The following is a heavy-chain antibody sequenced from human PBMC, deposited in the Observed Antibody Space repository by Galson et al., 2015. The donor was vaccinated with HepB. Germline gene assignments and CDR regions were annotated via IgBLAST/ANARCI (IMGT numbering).Heavy chain of an antibody. J-gene: IGHJ4*02. V-gene: IGHV4-59*01. CDR2: VHSSGTT. CDR1: GGSISGSY. CDR3: ARGRSGWYYYFDS. Sequence: ETLSLTCTVSGGSISGSYWSWIRQPPGKGLEWLCFVHSSGTTDYNPSLESRATISGDTSKNPFSLELSSVTAADAAVYFFARGRSGWYYYFDSWGQGTLVTVSS. D-gene: IGHD6-19*01.